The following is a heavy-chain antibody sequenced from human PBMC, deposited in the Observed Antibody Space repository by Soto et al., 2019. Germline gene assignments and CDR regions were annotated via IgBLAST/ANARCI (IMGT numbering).Heavy chain of an antibody. Sequence: SETLSLTCTVSGGSISSYYWSWFRQPPGKGLEWIGYIYYSGSTNYNPSLKSRVTISVDTSKNQFSLKLSSVTAADTAVYYCARVSSWYAYFDYWGQGTLVTVS. V-gene: IGHV4-59*01. CDR2: IYYSGST. CDR3: ARVSSWYAYFDY. J-gene: IGHJ4*02. CDR1: GGSISSYY. D-gene: IGHD6-13*01.